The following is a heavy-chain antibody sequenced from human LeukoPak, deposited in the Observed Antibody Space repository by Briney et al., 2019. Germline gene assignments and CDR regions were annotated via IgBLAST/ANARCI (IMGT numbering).Heavy chain of an antibody. CDR3: AKGPDSSGYYPDAFDI. Sequence: PGGSLRLSCAASGFTVSSNYMSWVRQAPGKGLEWVAVISYDGSNKYYADSVKGRFTISRDNSKNMLYLQMNSLRAEDTAVYYCAKGPDSSGYYPDAFDIWGQGTMVTVSS. CDR1: GFTVSSNY. J-gene: IGHJ3*02. CDR2: ISYDGSNK. D-gene: IGHD3-22*01. V-gene: IGHV3-30*18.